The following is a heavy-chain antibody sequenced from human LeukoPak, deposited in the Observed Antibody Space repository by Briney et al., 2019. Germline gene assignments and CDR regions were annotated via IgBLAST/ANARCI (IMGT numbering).Heavy chain of an antibody. CDR3: AREVGYCTNGVCYIDY. V-gene: IGHV1-69*05. CDR1: GGTFSSYA. D-gene: IGHD2-8*01. CDR2: IIPIFGTA. Sequence: SVKASCKASGGTFSSYAISWVRQAPGQGLEWMGRIIPIFGTANYAQKFQGRVTITTDESTSTAYMELSSLRSEDTAVYYCAREVGYCTNGVCYIDYWGQGTLVTVSS. J-gene: IGHJ4*02.